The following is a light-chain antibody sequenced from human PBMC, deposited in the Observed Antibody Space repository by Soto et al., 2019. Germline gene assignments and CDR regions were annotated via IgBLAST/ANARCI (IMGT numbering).Light chain of an antibody. V-gene: IGKV1-39*01. CDR2: AAS. CDR1: QSITNY. J-gene: IGKJ4*01. Sequence: IRMTQSPSSLSASVGDRVTITCRASQSITNYLNWYQQKPGKAPKLLIYAASTLQSGVPSRFSGSGSGTHFTLTISSLQPEDFATYYCQQSYSIPLTFGGGTKVDIK. CDR3: QQSYSIPLT.